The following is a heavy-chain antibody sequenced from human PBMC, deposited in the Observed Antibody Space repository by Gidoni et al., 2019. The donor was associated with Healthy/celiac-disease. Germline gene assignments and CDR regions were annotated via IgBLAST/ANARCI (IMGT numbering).Heavy chain of an antibody. CDR1: GFPFSSYW. CDR3: ARELYTVGSDGWFDP. J-gene: IGHJ5*02. CDR2: INSDGSST. V-gene: IGHV3-74*01. D-gene: IGHD1-26*01. Sequence: EVQLVESGGGLVQPGGSLRLSCAASGFPFSSYWMHWVRQAPGKGLVWVSRINSDGSSTSYADSVKGRFTISRDNAKNTLYLQMNSLRAEDTAVYYCARELYTVGSDGWFDPWGQGTLVTVSS.